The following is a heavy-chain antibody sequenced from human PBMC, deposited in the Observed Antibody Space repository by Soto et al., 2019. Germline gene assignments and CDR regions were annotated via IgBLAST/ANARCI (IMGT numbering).Heavy chain of an antibody. Sequence: GGSLRLSCAASGFTFSTYSMNWVRQAPGKGLEWVSSINEDSGYIYYADSVKGRITISRDNSKNTLYLQMNSLRAEDTAVYYCAKDRPDYDYYYGMDVWGQGTTVTVSS. CDR1: GFTFSTYS. CDR3: AKDRPDYDYYYGMDV. V-gene: IGHV3-21*04. J-gene: IGHJ6*02. CDR2: INEDSGYI.